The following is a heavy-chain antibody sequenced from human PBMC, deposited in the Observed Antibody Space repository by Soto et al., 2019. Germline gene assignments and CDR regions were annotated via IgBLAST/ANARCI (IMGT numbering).Heavy chain of an antibody. CDR2: IIPIFGTA. J-gene: IGHJ6*02. V-gene: IGHV1-69*05. CDR3: ARDTAMDDYYSYGMDV. CDR1: GGTFSSYA. D-gene: IGHD5-18*01. Sequence: QVQLVQSGAEVKKPGSSVKVSCKASGGTFSSYAISWVRQAPGQGLEWMGGIIPIFGTANYAQKFQGRVTITXXDXTXTAYMELSSLRSEDTAVYYCARDTAMDDYYSYGMDVWGQGPTVTVSS.